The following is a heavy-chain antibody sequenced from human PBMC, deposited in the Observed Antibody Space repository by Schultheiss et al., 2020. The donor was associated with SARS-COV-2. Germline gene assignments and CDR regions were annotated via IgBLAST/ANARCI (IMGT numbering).Heavy chain of an antibody. D-gene: IGHD4-17*01. V-gene: IGHV1-69*13. J-gene: IGHJ1*01. CDR2: IIPIFGTA. CDR1: GGTFSSYA. CDR3: ARGDDYGDPSAEFFQH. Sequence: SVKVSCKASGGTFSSYAISWVRQAPGQGLEWMGGIIPIFGTANYAQKFQGRVTITADESTSTAYMELSSLRSEDTAFYYCARGDDYGDPSAEFFQHWGQGTLVTVSS.